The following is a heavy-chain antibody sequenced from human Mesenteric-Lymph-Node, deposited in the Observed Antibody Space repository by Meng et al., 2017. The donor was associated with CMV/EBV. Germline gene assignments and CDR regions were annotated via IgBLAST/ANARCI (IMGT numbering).Heavy chain of an antibody. CDR3: AKAIAVAGTGFDY. CDR1: GYTFTSYY. V-gene: IGHV1-46*01. J-gene: IGHJ4*02. Sequence: KASGYTFTSYYMHWVRQATGQGLEWMGIINPSGGSTSYAQKFQGRVTMTRDTSTSTVYMELSSLRSEDTAVYYCAKAIAVAGTGFDYWGQGTLVTVSS. D-gene: IGHD6-19*01. CDR2: INPSGGST.